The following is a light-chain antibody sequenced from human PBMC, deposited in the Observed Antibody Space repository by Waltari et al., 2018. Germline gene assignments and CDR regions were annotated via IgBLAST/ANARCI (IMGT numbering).Light chain of an antibody. CDR1: SSHIGAGYH. V-gene: IGLV1-40*01. CDR2: GNS. CDR3: QSFDSSLSASGV. Sequence: QSVLTQPPSVSAAPGQRVTIPCTGRSSHIGAGYHVHRYQQLPGTAPKLLIYGNSNRPAGVPDRFSGSKSGTSASLTITGLQAEDEADYYCQSFDSSLSASGVFGGGTKLTVL. J-gene: IGLJ3*02.